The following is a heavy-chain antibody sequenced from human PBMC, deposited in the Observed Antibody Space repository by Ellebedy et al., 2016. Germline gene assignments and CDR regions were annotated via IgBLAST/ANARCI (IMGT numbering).Heavy chain of an antibody. Sequence: GGSLRLSCAASGFTFSSYNMNWVRQAPGKGLEWVANIKQDGSEKYYVDSVKGRFTISRDNAKNSLYLQMNSLRAEDTAVYYCARGGTYYYGSGRGLLDYWGQGTLVTVSS. CDR3: ARGGTYYYGSGRGLLDY. CDR1: GFTFSSYN. V-gene: IGHV3-7*01. D-gene: IGHD3-10*01. CDR2: IKQDGSEK. J-gene: IGHJ4*02.